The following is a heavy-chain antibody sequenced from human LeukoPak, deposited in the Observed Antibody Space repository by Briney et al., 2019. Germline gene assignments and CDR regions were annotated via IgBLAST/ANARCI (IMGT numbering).Heavy chain of an antibody. D-gene: IGHD4-17*01. CDR3: NLTTVTTFFDY. J-gene: IGHJ4*02. CDR2: INPNSGGT. V-gene: IGHV1-2*02. Sequence: GASVKVSCKASGYTFTGYYMHWVRQAPGQGLEWMGWINPNSGGTNYAQKFQGRVTMTRDTSISTAYMELSRLRSDDTAVYFCNLTTVTTFFDYWGQGTLVTVSS. CDR1: GYTFTGYY.